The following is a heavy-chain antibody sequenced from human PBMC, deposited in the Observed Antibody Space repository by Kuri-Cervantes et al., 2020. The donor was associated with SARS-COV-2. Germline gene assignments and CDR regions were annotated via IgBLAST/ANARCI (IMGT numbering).Heavy chain of an antibody. CDR3: ARGVYYDSSGYYLGDAFDI. CDR1: GGSISSYY. J-gene: IGHJ3*02. V-gene: IGHV4-59*12. Sequence: GSLRLSCTVSGGSISSYYWSWIRQPPGKGLEWIGSIYYSGSTYYNPSLKSRVTISVDTSKNQFSLKLSSVTAADTAVYYCARGVYYDSSGYYLGDAFDIWGQGTMVTVSS. D-gene: IGHD3-22*01. CDR2: IYYSGST.